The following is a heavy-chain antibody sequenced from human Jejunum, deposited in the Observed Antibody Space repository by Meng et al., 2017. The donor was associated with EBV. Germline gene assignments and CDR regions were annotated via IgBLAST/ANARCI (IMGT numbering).Heavy chain of an antibody. CDR3: AGNGYYALEY. D-gene: IGHD3-22*01. V-gene: IGHV4-4*02. J-gene: IGHJ4*02. CDR2: IYHGGGT. Sequence: QVQLQGSGPRLGKPSGTLPLTCVVSGGSISDNDWWSWVRQPPGKGLEWLGEIYHGGGTNYNPSLESRVTISVDKSKNQFSLKLNSVTVADTAVYYCAGNGYYALEYWGPGILVTVSS. CDR1: GGSISDNDW.